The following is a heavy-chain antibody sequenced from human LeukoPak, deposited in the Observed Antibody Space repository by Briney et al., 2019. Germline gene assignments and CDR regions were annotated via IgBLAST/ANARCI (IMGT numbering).Heavy chain of an antibody. Sequence: GGSLRLSCAASGFTFSSYGMHWVRQAPGKGLEWVAVISYDGSNKYYADSVKGRFTISRDNSKNTLYLQMNSLRAEDTAVYYCAKESYSGYDHYFDYWGQGTLVTVSS. CDR3: AKESYSGYDHYFDY. CDR1: GFTFSSYG. J-gene: IGHJ4*02. D-gene: IGHD5-12*01. CDR2: ISYDGSNK. V-gene: IGHV3-30*18.